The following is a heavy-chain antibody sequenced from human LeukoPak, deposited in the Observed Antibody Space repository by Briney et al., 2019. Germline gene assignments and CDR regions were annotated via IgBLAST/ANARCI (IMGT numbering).Heavy chain of an antibody. V-gene: IGHV1-3*01. Sequence: ASVKVSCKASGYTFTSYAMHWVRQAPGQRLEWMGWINAGDGNTKYSQKFQGRVTITRVTSASTAYMELSSLRSEDTAVYYCARVITMVRGHGMDVWGKGTTVTVSS. J-gene: IGHJ6*04. CDR2: INAGDGNT. D-gene: IGHD3-10*01. CDR1: GYTFTSYA. CDR3: ARVITMVRGHGMDV.